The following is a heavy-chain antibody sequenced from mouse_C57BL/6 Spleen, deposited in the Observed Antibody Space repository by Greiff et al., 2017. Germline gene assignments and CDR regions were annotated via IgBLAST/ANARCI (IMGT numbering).Heavy chain of an antibody. CDR3: TRQGGSSYVRYYFDY. J-gene: IGHJ2*01. CDR2: IYPGNSDT. D-gene: IGHD1-1*01. Sequence: EVQLQQSGTVLARPGASVKMSCKTSGYTFTSYWMHWVKQRPGQGLEWIGAIYPGNSDTSYNQKVKGKAKLTAGTSASTAYMELSSLTNEDSAVYYCTRQGGSSYVRYYFDYWGQGTTLTVSS. V-gene: IGHV1-5*01. CDR1: GYTFTSYW.